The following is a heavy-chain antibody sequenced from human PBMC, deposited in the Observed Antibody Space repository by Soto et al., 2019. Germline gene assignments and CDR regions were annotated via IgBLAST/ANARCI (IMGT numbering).Heavy chain of an antibody. CDR3: ARVALDYYGSGPYYFDY. Sequence: QVQLVQSGAEVKKPGASVKVSCKAPGYTFTGYYMHWVRQAPGQGLEWMGWINPNSGGTNYAQKFQGWVTMTRDTSISTAYMELSRLRSDDTAVYYCARVALDYYGSGPYYFDYWGQGTLVTVSS. D-gene: IGHD3-10*01. CDR1: GYTFTGYY. V-gene: IGHV1-2*04. CDR2: INPNSGGT. J-gene: IGHJ4*02.